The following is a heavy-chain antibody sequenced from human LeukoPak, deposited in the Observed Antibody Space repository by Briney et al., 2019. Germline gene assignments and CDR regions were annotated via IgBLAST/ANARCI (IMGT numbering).Heavy chain of an antibody. CDR3: ATSGPLVVTPDAFDI. V-gene: IGHV1-24*01. CDR2: FDPEDGET. Sequence: ASVKVSCKVSGYTLTELSMHWVRQAPGKGLEWMGGFDPEDGETIYAQKFQGRVTMTEDTSTDTAYMELSSLRSEDTAVYYCATSGPLVVTPDAFDIWGQGTVVTVSS. J-gene: IGHJ3*02. D-gene: IGHD2-21*02. CDR1: GYTLTELS.